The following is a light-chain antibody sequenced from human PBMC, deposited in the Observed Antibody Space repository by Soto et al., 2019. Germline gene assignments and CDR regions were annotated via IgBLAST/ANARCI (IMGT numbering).Light chain of an antibody. Sequence: QSALTQPASVSGSLGQSITISCTGTSGVIGIYNFVSWFQQHPGKAPKLMIYEVTHRPSGVSDRFSASKSGNTASLTISGLQAEDEADYYCTSYTRSTTWVFGGGTKLTVL. CDR3: TSYTRSTTWV. V-gene: IGLV2-14*01. J-gene: IGLJ3*02. CDR1: SGVIGIYNF. CDR2: EVT.